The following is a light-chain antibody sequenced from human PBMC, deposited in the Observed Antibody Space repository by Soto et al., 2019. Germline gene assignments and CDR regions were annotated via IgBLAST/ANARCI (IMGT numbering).Light chain of an antibody. V-gene: IGLV2-14*01. CDR3: SSYTISNVPFV. CDR1: SSDVGGYNF. J-gene: IGLJ1*01. CDR2: EVT. Sequence: QSALTQPASVSGSPGQSITISCTGTSSDVGGYNFVSWYQQHPGKAPKLMVYEVTYRPSGVSNRFSGSKSGNTASLTTSGLQAEDEADYYCSSYTISNVPFVFGTGTKLTVL.